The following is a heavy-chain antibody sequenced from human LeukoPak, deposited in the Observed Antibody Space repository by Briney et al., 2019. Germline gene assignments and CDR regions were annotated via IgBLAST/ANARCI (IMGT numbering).Heavy chain of an antibody. V-gene: IGHV4-59*08. CDR1: GDSISSYY. Sequence: SETLSLTCTVSGDSISSYYWSWIRQPPGKGLEWIGYIYYSGSTNYNPSLKSRVTISVDTSKNQFSLKLSSVTTADTAVYYCARRYGSGSYSYFDYWGQGTLVTVSS. D-gene: IGHD3-10*01. CDR3: ARRYGSGSYSYFDY. CDR2: IYYSGST. J-gene: IGHJ4*02.